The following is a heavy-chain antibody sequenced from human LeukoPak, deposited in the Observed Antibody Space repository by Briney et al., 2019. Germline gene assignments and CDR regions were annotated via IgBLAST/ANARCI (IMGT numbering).Heavy chain of an antibody. CDR2: ISYSGST. V-gene: IGHV4-59*01. Sequence: SETPSLTCTVSGGSISTYYWNWIRQPPGKGLEWIGYISYSGSTNYNPSLKSRVTFSVDTSKSQFSLKLSSVTAADSAVYYCAIAQLNLVVDFGMYVWGQGATVTVSS. CDR3: AIAQLNLVVDFGMYV. J-gene: IGHJ6*02. CDR1: GGSISTYY. D-gene: IGHD1-1*01.